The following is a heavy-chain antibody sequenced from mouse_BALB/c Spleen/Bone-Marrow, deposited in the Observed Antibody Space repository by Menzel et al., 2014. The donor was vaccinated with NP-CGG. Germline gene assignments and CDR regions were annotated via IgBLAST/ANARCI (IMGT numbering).Heavy chain of an antibody. D-gene: IGHD2-3*01. CDR1: GYTFSGYW. Sequence: QVQLQQSGAELMKPGASVKISCKTTGYTFSGYWIEWVKQRPGHGLEWIGEILPGSTSTNYNEKSKDKATFTADTSSNTAYMQLSSLTSEDSAVYYCARDGYSSLAMDCWGQGTSVTVSS. CDR2: ILPGSTST. V-gene: IGHV1-9*01. CDR3: ARDGYSSLAMDC. J-gene: IGHJ4*01.